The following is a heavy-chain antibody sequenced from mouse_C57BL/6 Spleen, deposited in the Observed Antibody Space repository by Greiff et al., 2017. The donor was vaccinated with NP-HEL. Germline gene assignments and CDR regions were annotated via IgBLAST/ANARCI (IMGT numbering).Heavy chain of an antibody. CDR3: ERKDGPLAMDY. Sequence: VQLQQSGAELVKPGASVKISCKASGYAFSSYWMNWVKQRPGKGLEWIGQIYPGDGDTNYNGKFKGKATLTADKSSSTAYLQLSSLTSEDSAVYGCERKDGPLAMDYWGQGTSVTVSS. CDR2: IYPGDGDT. CDR1: GYAFSSYW. V-gene: IGHV1-80*01. D-gene: IGHD2-3*01. J-gene: IGHJ4*01.